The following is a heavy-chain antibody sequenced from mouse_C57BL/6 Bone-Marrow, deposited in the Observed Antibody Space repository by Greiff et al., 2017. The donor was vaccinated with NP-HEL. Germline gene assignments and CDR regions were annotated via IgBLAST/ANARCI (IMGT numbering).Heavy chain of an antibody. Sequence: EVKVVESGAELVRPGASVKLSCTASGFNIKDDYMHWVKQRPEQGLEWIGWIDPENGDTEYASKFQGKATITADTSSNTAYLQLSSLTSEDTAVYYCTTVYDGYYPFAYWGQGTLVTVSA. CDR3: TTVYDGYYPFAY. CDR2: IDPENGDT. V-gene: IGHV14-4*01. CDR1: GFNIKDDY. J-gene: IGHJ3*01. D-gene: IGHD2-3*01.